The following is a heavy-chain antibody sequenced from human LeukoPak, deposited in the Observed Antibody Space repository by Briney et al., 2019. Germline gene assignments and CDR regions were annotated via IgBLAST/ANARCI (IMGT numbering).Heavy chain of an antibody. J-gene: IGHJ4*02. V-gene: IGHV4-30-2*05. CDR3: ARAYYGDYERFDY. D-gene: IGHD4-17*01. CDR2: IYHSGST. CDR1: GGSISSGGYY. Sequence: SETLSLTCTVSGGSISSGGYYWSWIRQPPGKGLEWIGYIYHSGSTYYNPSLRSRVTISVDTSKNQFSLKLSSVTAADTAVYYCARAYYGDYERFDYWGQGTLVTVSS.